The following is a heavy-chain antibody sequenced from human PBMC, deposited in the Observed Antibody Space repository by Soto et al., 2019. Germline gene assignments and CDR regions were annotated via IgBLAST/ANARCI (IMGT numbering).Heavy chain of an antibody. Sequence: ASVKVSCKASGGTFSSYAISWVLQAPGQGLEWMGGIIPIFGTANYAQKFQGRVTITADKSTSTAYMELSSLRSEDTAVYYCASRQSVLRFLEWPTSYGMDVWGQGTTVTVSS. J-gene: IGHJ6*02. D-gene: IGHD3-3*01. CDR1: GGTFSSYA. CDR3: ASRQSVLRFLEWPTSYGMDV. CDR2: IIPIFGTA. V-gene: IGHV1-69*06.